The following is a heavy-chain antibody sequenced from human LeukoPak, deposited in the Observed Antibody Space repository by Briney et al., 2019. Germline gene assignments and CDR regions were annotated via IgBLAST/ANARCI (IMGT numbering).Heavy chain of an antibody. V-gene: IGHV4-59*08. CDR3: ARPSSYGLYAFDI. J-gene: IGHJ3*02. D-gene: IGHD3-22*01. CDR1: GGSFSGYY. CDR2: IYYSGST. Sequence: SSETLSLTCAVYGGSFSGYYWSWIRQPPGKGLEWIGYIYYSGSTNYNPSLKSRVTISVDTSKNQFSLKLGSVTAADTAVYYCARPSSYGLYAFDIWGQGTMVTVSS.